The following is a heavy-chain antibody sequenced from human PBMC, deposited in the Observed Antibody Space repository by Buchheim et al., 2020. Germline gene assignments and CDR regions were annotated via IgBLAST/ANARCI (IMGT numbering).Heavy chain of an antibody. Sequence: QVQLQESGPGLVKPSETLSLTCTVSGGSISSYYWSWIRQPPGKGLEWIGYIYYSGSTNYNPSLKSRVTKSVDTSKNQFSLKVSSGTGGDTAGYYCAGGGGGGYFDWLLPHYYYGMDVWGQGTT. D-gene: IGHD3-9*01. CDR3: AGGGGGGYFDWLLPHYYYGMDV. CDR1: GGSISSYY. J-gene: IGHJ6*02. V-gene: IGHV4-59*01. CDR2: IYYSGST.